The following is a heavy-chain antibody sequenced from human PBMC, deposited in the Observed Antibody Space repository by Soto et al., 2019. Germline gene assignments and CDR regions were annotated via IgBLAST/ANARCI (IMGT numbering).Heavy chain of an antibody. CDR1: GFTFSDYA. V-gene: IGHV3-23*01. J-gene: IGHJ6*02. CDR2: LDGAGGST. D-gene: IGHD3-10*01. Sequence: GGSPRLSCLASGFTFSDYAMTWVRHVPGRGLEWVASLDGAGGSTYYADSVRGRFTISRDNSQNTLFLQMKRLTVDDTAIYYCTAPRDEYGSGVSWFTYGMDIWGQGTTVTVSS. CDR3: TAPRDEYGSGVSWFTYGMDI.